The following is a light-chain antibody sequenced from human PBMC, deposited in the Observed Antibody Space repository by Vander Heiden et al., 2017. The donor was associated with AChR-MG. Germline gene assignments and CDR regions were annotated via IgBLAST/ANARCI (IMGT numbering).Light chain of an antibody. J-gene: IGKJ1*01. Sequence: DIQMTQSPSSLSASVGDRVTITCRASQSISSYLNWYQQRPGNAPKLLIYVVSSLRSGVPSRFSGSESGTDFTLTISSLQPEDSATYFCQQSYSTPWTFGQGTKVEVK. CDR3: QQSYSTPWT. CDR2: VVS. CDR1: QSISSY. V-gene: IGKV1-39*01.